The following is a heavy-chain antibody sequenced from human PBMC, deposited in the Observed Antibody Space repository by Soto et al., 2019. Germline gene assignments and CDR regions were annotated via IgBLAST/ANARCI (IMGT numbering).Heavy chain of an antibody. CDR3: AKVGTAMVTAWFDP. V-gene: IGHV3-23*01. D-gene: IGHD5-18*01. J-gene: IGHJ5*02. CDR2: ISGSGGST. Sequence: AISGSGGSTYYADSVKGRFTISRDNSKNTLYLQMSSLRAEDTAVYYCAKVGTAMVTAWFDPWGQGTLVTVSS.